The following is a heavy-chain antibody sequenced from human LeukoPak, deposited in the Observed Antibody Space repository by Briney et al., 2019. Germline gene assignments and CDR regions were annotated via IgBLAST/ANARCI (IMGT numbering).Heavy chain of an antibody. D-gene: IGHD4-23*01. Sequence: GGSLRLSCAASEFTFSSYWMTWVRQAPGKGLEWVASIKQDGSQIFYLGSVKGRFTISRDNAQSSLYVQMNSLRAEDTAVYYCVGDYGGNSASGYWGQGTLVTVSS. CDR1: EFTFSSYW. V-gene: IGHV3-7*01. J-gene: IGHJ4*02. CDR3: VGDYGGNSASGY. CDR2: IKQDGSQI.